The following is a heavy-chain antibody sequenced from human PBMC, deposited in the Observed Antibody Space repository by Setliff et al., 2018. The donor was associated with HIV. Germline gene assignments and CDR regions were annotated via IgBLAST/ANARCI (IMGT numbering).Heavy chain of an antibody. CDR1: GGSISNFY. J-gene: IGHJ4*02. Sequence: SETLSLTCSASGGSISNFYWSWIRQPPGKGLEWAGHIYSTGDTNYNPSLKSRVTLSADTSKNQLSLSLTSVTAADTAVYYCARVRLTMIMMVDYFDQWGQGTLVTVSS. CDR2: IYSTGDT. V-gene: IGHV4-4*07. D-gene: IGHD3-22*01. CDR3: ARVRLTMIMMVDYFDQ.